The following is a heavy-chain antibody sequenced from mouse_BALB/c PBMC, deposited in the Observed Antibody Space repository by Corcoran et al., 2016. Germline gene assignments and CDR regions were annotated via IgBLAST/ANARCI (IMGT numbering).Heavy chain of an antibody. CDR2: INTYTGEP. J-gene: IGHJ4*01. CDR3: ARKAYYGNAMDC. Sequence: QIQLVQSGPELKKPGETVKISCKAAGYTFTNYGMNWVKQAPGKGLQWMGWINTYTGEPTYADDFKGRFAFSLETSASTSYLQINNLKNEDMATYFCARKAYYGNAMDCWGQGTSVTVSS. CDR1: GYTFTNYG. D-gene: IGHD2-10*01. V-gene: IGHV9-1*02.